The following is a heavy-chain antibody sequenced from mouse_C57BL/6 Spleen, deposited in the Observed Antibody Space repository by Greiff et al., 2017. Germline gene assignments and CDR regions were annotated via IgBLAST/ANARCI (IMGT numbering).Heavy chain of an antibody. Sequence: QVQLQQSGAELVRPGTSVKVSCKASGSAFTNYLIEWVKQRPGQGLEWIGVINPGSGGTNYNEKFKGKATLTADKSSSTAYMQLSSLTSEDSAVYFCARYYYGSSRGFAYWGQGTLVTVSA. V-gene: IGHV1-54*01. D-gene: IGHD1-1*01. CDR2: INPGSGGT. J-gene: IGHJ3*01. CDR3: ARYYYGSSRGFAY. CDR1: GSAFTNYL.